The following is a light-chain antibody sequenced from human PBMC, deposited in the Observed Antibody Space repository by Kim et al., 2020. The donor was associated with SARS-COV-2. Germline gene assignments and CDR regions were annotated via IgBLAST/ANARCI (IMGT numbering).Light chain of an antibody. CDR3: QQRSNWPPR. CDR2: DAS. CDR1: QSVSSY. Sequence: LSPGERATLSCRASQSVSSYLAWYQQKPGQAPRLLIYDASNRATGIPARFSGSGSGTDFTLTISSLEPEDFAVYYCQQRSNWPPRFGQGTRLEIK. J-gene: IGKJ5*01. V-gene: IGKV3-11*01.